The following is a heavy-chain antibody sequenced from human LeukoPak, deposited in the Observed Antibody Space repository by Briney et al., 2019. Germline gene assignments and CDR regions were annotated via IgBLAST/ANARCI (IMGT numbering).Heavy chain of an antibody. CDR2: ISYDGSNK. Sequence: GRSLRLSCAASGFTFSSYAMHRVRQAPGKGLEWVAVISYDGSNKYYADSVKGRFTISRDNSKNTLYLQMNSLRAEDTAVYYCARVSAYCSSTSCYYYYGMDVWGKGTTVTVSS. J-gene: IGHJ6*04. D-gene: IGHD2-2*01. CDR3: ARVSAYCSSTSCYYYYGMDV. V-gene: IGHV3-30*04. CDR1: GFTFSSYA.